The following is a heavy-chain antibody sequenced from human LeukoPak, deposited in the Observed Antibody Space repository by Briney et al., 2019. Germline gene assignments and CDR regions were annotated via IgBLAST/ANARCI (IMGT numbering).Heavy chain of an antibody. CDR1: GFTFSSYG. V-gene: IGHV3-33*01. D-gene: IGHD6-19*01. CDR3: ARVMEQWLVDY. CDR2: IWYDGSNK. Sequence: GGSLRLSCAASGFTFSSYGMHWVRQAPGKGLEWVAVIWYDGSNKYYADSVKGRFTISRDNSENTLYLQMNSLRAEDTAVYYCARVMEQWLVDYWGQGTLVTVSS. J-gene: IGHJ4*02.